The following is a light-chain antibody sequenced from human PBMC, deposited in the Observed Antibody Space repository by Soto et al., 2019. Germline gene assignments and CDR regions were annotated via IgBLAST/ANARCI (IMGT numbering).Light chain of an antibody. CDR3: QSYDSSLSGNVV. CDR2: GNS. CDR1: SSNIGAGYD. Sequence: QSVLTQPPSVSGAPGQRVTISCTGSSSNIGAGYDVHWYQQRPGTAPKLLIYGNSNRPSGVPELFAGSKSGTSASLAITGLQAEDEADYYCQSYDSSLSGNVVFGGGTKLTVL. V-gene: IGLV1-40*01. J-gene: IGLJ2*01.